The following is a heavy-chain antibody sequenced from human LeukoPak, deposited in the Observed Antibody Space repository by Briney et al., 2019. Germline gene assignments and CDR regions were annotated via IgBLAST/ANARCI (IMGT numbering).Heavy chain of an antibody. V-gene: IGHV4-34*01. D-gene: IGHD3-22*01. CDR3: ARHDASSGYYYVYYFDY. CDR1: GGSFSGSN. J-gene: IGHJ4*02. CDR2: IYNSGST. Sequence: SETLSLTCAVYGGSFSGSNWSWTRQPPGKGLEWIGEIYNSGSTIYNPSLKSRVTISVDTSKNQFSLKLTSVTAADTAVYYCARHDASSGYYYVYYFDYWGQGTLVTVSS.